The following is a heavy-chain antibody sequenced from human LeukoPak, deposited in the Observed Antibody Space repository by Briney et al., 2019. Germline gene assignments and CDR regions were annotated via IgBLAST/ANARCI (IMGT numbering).Heavy chain of an antibody. V-gene: IGHV4-4*07. J-gene: IGHJ6*03. CDR3: ARGRYSYGPQNYDYMDV. CDR1: GGSITSYY. D-gene: IGHD5-18*01. Sequence: SETLSLTCSVSGGSITSYYWSWIRQPAGKGLEWIGRMYTSGSTKYNPSLKSRVTMSVDTSKNQFSLKLSSVTAADTAVYYCARGRYSYGPQNYDYMDVWGKGTTVTISS. CDR2: MYTSGST.